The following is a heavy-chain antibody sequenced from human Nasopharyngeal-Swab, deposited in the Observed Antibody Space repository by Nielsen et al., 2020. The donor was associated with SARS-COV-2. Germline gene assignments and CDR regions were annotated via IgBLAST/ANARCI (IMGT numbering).Heavy chain of an antibody. J-gene: IGHJ3*02. V-gene: IGHV4-39*01. Sequence: RQAPGKGLEWIGSIYYSGSTYYNPALKRRVTISVDTSKNQYSLKLSSVTAADTAVYYCARQGTRCSGGSCYWDAFDIWGQGTMVTVSS. CDR3: ARQGTRCSGGSCYWDAFDI. D-gene: IGHD2-15*01. CDR2: IYYSGST.